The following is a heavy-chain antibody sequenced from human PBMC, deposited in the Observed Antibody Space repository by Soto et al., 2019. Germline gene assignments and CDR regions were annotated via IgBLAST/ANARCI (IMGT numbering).Heavy chain of an antibody. CDR1: GGSLTGYY. CDR3: ARLNGYGVSTKCHGYYGMDV. V-gene: IGHV4-34*01. CDR2: VKDGGST. D-gene: IGHD2-2*03. J-gene: IGHJ6*04. Sequence: SETLSLTCTVNGGSLTGYYWSWIRQPPGKGLEWIGEVKDGGSTNYSPSLRGRVSISVDTSKNEFSLRLNSVTAADTAVYYCARLNGYGVSTKCHGYYGMDVWGKGTKVTVAS.